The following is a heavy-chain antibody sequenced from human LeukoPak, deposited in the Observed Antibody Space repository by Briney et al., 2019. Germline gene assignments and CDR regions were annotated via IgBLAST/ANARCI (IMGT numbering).Heavy chain of an antibody. V-gene: IGHV1-46*01. CDR2: INPSGGST. CDR3: TTTVISSYYFDY. D-gene: IGHD4-17*01. Sequence: APVKVSCKASGYTFTSYYMHWVRQAPGQGLEWMGIINPSGGSTSYAQKFQGRVTMTRDTSTSTVYMELSSLRSEDTAVYYCTTTVISSYYFDYWGQGTLVTVSS. CDR1: GYTFTSYY. J-gene: IGHJ4*02.